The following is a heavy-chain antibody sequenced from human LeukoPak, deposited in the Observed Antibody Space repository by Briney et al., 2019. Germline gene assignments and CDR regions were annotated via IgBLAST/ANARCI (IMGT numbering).Heavy chain of an antibody. V-gene: IGHV4-38-2*01. CDR2: IYHSGST. D-gene: IGHD4-11*01. CDR3: ASLPSNTVTHDY. CDR1: GYSISSSYY. J-gene: IGHJ4*02. Sequence: SETLSLTCAVSGYSISSSYYWGWIRQPPGKGLEWNGTIYHSGSTHYNPSLKSRVTLSVDTSKNQFSLKLRSVTAADTAVYYCASLPSNTVTHDYWGQGTLATVSS.